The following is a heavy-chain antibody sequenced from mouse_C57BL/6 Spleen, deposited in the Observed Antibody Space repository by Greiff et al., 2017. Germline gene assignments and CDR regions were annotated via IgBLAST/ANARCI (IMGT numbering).Heavy chain of an antibody. CDR1: GFTFSDYG. CDR3: AIYAVYHYFDY. J-gene: IGHJ2*01. CDR2: ISSGSSTI. D-gene: IGHD2-3*01. Sequence: EVQRVESGGGLVKPGGSLKLSCAASGFTFSDYGMHWVRQAPEKGLEWVAYISSGSSTIYYADTVKGRFTISRENAKNTLFLQLTSLTSDDTAMYYCAIYAVYHYFDYWGQGTTLTVSS. V-gene: IGHV5-17*01.